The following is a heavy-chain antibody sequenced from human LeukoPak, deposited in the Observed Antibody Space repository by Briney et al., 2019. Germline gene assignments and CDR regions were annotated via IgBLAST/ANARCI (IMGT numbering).Heavy chain of an antibody. D-gene: IGHD3-22*01. J-gene: IGHJ1*01. Sequence: PPGRSLRLSCAASGFTFSSYAMHWVRQAPGKGLEWVAVISYDGSNKYYADSVKGRFTISRDNSKNTLYLQMNSLRAEDTAVYYCARDAPHHYYDSSGYSFTYFQHWGQGTLVTVSS. CDR1: GFTFSSYA. CDR2: ISYDGSNK. CDR3: ARDAPHHYYDSSGYSFTYFQH. V-gene: IGHV3-30*04.